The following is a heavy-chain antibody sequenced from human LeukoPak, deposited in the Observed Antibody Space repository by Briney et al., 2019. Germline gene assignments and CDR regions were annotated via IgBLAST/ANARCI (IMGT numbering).Heavy chain of an antibody. V-gene: IGHV4-59*02. CDR1: GGSVSRHY. CDR2: IYYSRST. D-gene: IGHD2-15*01. J-gene: IGHJ4*02. CDR3: ARSGEGGAY. Sequence: KPSETLSLTCTVSGGSVSRHYWGWIRQPLGKGLEWIGYIYYSRSTIYSPSLQGRVTIIIDTSKNQFSLNLSSVTAADTAVYYCARSGEGGAYWGQGTLVTVSS.